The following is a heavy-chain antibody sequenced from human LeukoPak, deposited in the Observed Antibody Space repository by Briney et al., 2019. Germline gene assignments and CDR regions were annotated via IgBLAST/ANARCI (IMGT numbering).Heavy chain of an antibody. CDR1: GFTFSSYS. V-gene: IGHV3-48*01. Sequence: PGGSLRLSCAASGFTFSSYSMNWVRQAPGKGLEWVSYISSSSSTIYYADSVKGRFTISRDNAKNSLYLQMNSLRAEDTAVYYCAREYFETGTSTYYSYGMDVWGQGTTVTVSS. D-gene: IGHD1-7*01. CDR3: AREYFETGTSTYYSYGMDV. CDR2: ISSSSSTI. J-gene: IGHJ6*02.